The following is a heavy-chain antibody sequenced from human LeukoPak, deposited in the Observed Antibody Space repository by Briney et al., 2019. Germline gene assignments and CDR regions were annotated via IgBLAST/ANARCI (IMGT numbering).Heavy chain of an antibody. V-gene: IGHV1-69*05. CDR2: IIPIFGTA. CDR3: ARSQEYSSSWGGYYMDV. CDR1: GGTFNSYA. J-gene: IGHJ6*03. Sequence: SVKVSCKASGGTFNSYAISWVRQAPGQGLEWMGGIIPIFGTANYAQKFQGRVTITTDESTSTAYMELSSLRSEDTAVYYCARSQEYSSSWGGYYMDVWGKGTTVTVSS. D-gene: IGHD6-6*01.